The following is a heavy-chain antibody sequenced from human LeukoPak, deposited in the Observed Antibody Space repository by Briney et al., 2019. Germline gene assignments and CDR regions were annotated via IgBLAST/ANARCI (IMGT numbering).Heavy chain of an antibody. Sequence: PSETLSLTCTVSGGSISSGGYYWSWIRQHPGKGLEWLGYIYYSGSTYYNPSLKSRVTISVDTSKNQFSLKLSSVTAADTAVYYCARGGITIFGVVRPFDYWGQGTLVTVSS. V-gene: IGHV4-31*03. CDR2: IYYSGST. CDR1: GGSISSGGYY. D-gene: IGHD3-3*01. J-gene: IGHJ4*02. CDR3: ARGGITIFGVVRPFDY.